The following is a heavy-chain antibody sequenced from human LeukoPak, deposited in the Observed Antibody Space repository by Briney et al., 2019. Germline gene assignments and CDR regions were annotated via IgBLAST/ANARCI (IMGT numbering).Heavy chain of an antibody. V-gene: IGHV1-69*04. J-gene: IGHJ4*02. CDR3: ARDADSIGGGSCYGM. D-gene: IGHD2-15*01. Sequence: SVKVSCKASGGTFSSYTISWVRQAPGQGLEWMGRIIPILGIANYAQKFQGRVTITADKSTSTAYMELSSLRSEDTAVYYCARDADSIGGGSCYGMWGQGPLVTVSS. CDR2: IIPILGIA. CDR1: GGTFSSYT.